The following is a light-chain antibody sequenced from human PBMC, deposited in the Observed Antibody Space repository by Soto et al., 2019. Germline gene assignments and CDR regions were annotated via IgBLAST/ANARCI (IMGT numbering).Light chain of an antibody. J-gene: IGLJ3*02. CDR2: DVS. Sequence: QSALTQPRSVSGSPGQSVTISCTGTSSDVGDYNYVSWYQQYPGKAPKLVLYDVSKRPSGVPDRFSGSKSGNTASLTISGLQAEDEADYYCCSFAGSYTFWVFGGGTKLTVL. CDR1: SSDVGDYNY. CDR3: CSFAGSYTFWV. V-gene: IGLV2-11*01.